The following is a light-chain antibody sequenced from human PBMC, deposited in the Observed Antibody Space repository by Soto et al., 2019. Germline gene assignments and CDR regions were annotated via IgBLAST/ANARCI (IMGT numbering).Light chain of an antibody. CDR1: QDISSW. CDR3: QQANSFPLT. J-gene: IGKJ4*01. CDR2: AAS. Sequence: DIQMTQSPSSVSASVGDRVTITCRASQDISSWLAWYQQKPGKAPKLLIYAASNLQSGVPSRFSGSGSGTDFTLTINRLQPEEFATYYCQQANSFPLTFGGGTKVEIK. V-gene: IGKV1-12*01.